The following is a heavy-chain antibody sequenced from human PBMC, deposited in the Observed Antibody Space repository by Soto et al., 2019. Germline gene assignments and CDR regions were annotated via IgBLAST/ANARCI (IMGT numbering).Heavy chain of an antibody. CDR1: GVCISSGGYY. Sequence: SETLSLTCTVSGVCISSGGYYWSWIRQHPGKGLEWIGEIYYSGSTNYNPSLKGRVTISVDTSKNQFSLKLASVTAADTAMYYCVGGRGRLVGFDYWGQGSLVTVSS. CDR2: IYYSGST. CDR3: VGGRGRLVGFDY. V-gene: IGHV4-31*03. D-gene: IGHD2-8*02. J-gene: IGHJ4*02.